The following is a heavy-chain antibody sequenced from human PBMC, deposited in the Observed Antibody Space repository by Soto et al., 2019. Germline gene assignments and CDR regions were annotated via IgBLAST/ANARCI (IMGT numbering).Heavy chain of an antibody. J-gene: IGHJ4*02. Sequence: QVQLMQSGAEVKKPGASVKVSCKASGDTFTDYYIHWVRQAPGQGLEWMGTVNPSGGHTTYAQHFLGRVTMTRDTSTSTLDMELTSLTSDDTAIYYFSRGGHVVVVTAALDYWGQGTLVTVSS. CDR2: VNPSGGHT. D-gene: IGHD2-21*02. CDR3: SRGGHVVVVTAALDY. CDR1: GDTFTDYY. V-gene: IGHV1-46*01.